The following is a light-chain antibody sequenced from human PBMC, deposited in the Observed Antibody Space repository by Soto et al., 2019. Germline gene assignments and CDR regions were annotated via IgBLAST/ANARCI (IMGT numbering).Light chain of an antibody. CDR2: EVT. J-gene: IGLJ2*01. CDR3: CSYTVGDTVV. V-gene: IGLV2-8*01. CDR1: TTDVGGYDL. Sequence: QSVLTQPPSASGSPGQSVTISCTGTTTDVGGYDLVSWYQQHPGKAPKVIIYEVTKRPSGVPDRFFGSKSGSTASLTVSGLQAEDEAVYYCCSYTVGDTVVFGGATKLTVL.